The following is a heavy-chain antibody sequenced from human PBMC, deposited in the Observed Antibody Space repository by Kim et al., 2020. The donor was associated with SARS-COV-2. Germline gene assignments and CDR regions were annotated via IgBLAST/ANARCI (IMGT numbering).Heavy chain of an antibody. CDR1: GFTFSSYG. CDR3: AKGNYDILTGYYYYFDY. D-gene: IGHD3-9*01. J-gene: IGHJ4*01. V-gene: IGHV3-30*18. CDR2: ISYDGSNK. Sequence: GGSLRLSCAASGFTFSSYGMHWVRQAPGKGLEWVAVISYDGSNKYYADSVKGRFTISRDNSKNTLYLQMNSLRAEDTAVNYFAKGNYDILTGYYYYFDY.